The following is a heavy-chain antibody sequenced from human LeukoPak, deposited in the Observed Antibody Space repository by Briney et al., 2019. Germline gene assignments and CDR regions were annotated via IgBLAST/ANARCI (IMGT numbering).Heavy chain of an antibody. J-gene: IGHJ3*02. V-gene: IGHV3-21*04. CDR3: AKRPTDGGSYYVLDAFDI. CDR1: GFTFSSYT. D-gene: IGHD1-26*01. Sequence: PGGSLRLSCAASGFTFSSYTMNWVRQAPGKGLEWVSSISSNRDYIYNADSVKGRFTISRDNAKNSLYLQMNSLRAEDTAVYYCAKRPTDGGSYYVLDAFDIWGQGTMVTVS. CDR2: ISSNRDYI.